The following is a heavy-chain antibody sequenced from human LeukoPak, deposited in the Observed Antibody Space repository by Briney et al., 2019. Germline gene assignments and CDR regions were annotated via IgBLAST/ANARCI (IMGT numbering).Heavy chain of an antibody. D-gene: IGHD3-10*01. CDR3: ARTYGTGSMYYFHY. J-gene: IGHJ4*02. CDR1: GFTFSNYW. Sequence: GGSLRLSCAASGFTFSNYWMTWVRQAPGKGLEWVANIKQDGSEKYYVDSVKGRFTISRDNSKNSLYLQMNSLIPEDTALCYCARTYGTGSMYYFHYWGQGTLVSVSS. CDR2: IKQDGSEK. V-gene: IGHV3-7*01.